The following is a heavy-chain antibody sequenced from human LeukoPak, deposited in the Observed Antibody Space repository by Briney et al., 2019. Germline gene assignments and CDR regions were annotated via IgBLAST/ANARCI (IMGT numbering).Heavy chain of an antibody. CDR1: GFTFSSYW. J-gene: IGHJ4*02. V-gene: IGHV3-30*18. D-gene: IGHD4-17*01. Sequence: GGSLRLSCAASGFTFSSYWMSWVRQAPGKGLEWVAVISYDGTNKYYADSVKGRFTISRDNSKNTLCLQMNSLKTDDTAVYYCANYGDYQYFDYWGQGTPVTVSS. CDR3: ANYGDYQYFDY. CDR2: ISYDGTNK.